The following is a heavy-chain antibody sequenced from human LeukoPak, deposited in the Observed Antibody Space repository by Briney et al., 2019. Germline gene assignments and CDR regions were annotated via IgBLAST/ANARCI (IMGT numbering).Heavy chain of an antibody. D-gene: IGHD3-3*01. Sequence: SETLSLTCTVSGGSISSYYWSWTRQPPGKGLGWIGYIYYSGSTNYNPSLKSRVTISVDTSKNQFSLKLSSVTAADTAVYYCARHLRYYYMDVWGKGTTVTVSS. CDR3: ARHLRYYYMDV. V-gene: IGHV4-59*08. CDR2: IYYSGST. J-gene: IGHJ6*03. CDR1: GGSISSYY.